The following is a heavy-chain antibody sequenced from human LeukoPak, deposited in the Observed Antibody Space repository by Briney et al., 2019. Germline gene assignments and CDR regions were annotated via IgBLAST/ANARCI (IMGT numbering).Heavy chain of an antibody. Sequence: PSETLSLTCTVSGGSISSYYWSWIRQPPGKGLEWIGYIYYSGSTNYNPSLKSRVTISVDKSKNHFYLKLSSVTAADTAVYYCASYSGSYKNWFDPWGQGTLVTVSS. CDR2: IYYSGST. D-gene: IGHD1-26*01. CDR3: ASYSGSYKNWFDP. V-gene: IGHV4-59*01. CDR1: GGSISSYY. J-gene: IGHJ5*02.